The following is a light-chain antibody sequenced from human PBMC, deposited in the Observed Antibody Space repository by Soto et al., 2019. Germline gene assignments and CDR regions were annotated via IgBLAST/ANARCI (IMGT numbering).Light chain of an antibody. V-gene: IGLV7-43*01. CDR3: LLYYFCAQVL. J-gene: IGLJ2*01. CDR1: AGAVTSAYY. CDR2: STS. Sequence: QAVVTQEPSLTVSPGGTVTLTCASSAGAVTSAYYTNWLQQKPGQAPRSLIYSTSEKHSWTPARFSGCLLGGKAALTLSAAHLEDEADYYFLLYYFCAQVLFGGGTKLTVL.